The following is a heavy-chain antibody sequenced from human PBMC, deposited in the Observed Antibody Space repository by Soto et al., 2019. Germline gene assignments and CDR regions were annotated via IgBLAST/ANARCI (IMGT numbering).Heavy chain of an antibody. J-gene: IGHJ4*02. Sequence: GGSLRLSCEASGFTFSGSAMHWVRQASGKGLEWVGRIRSKANSYATAYAASVKGRFTISRDDSKNTAYLQMNSLKTEDTAVYYCTRGDWWELPTMDYWGQGXLVTVSS. CDR3: TRGDWWELPTMDY. V-gene: IGHV3-73*01. D-gene: IGHD1-26*01. CDR1: GFTFSGSA. CDR2: IRSKANSYAT.